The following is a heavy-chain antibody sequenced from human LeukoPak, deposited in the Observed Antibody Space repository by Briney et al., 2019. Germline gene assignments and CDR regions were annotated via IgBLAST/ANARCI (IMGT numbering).Heavy chain of an antibody. J-gene: IGHJ3*02. CDR2: IKQGGSEK. Sequence: GGSLRLSCAASGFTFSSYWMSWVRQAPGKGLEWVANIKQGGSEKYYVDSVKGRFTISRDNAKNSLYLQMNSLRAEDTAVYYCARDQELWPSDAFDIWGQGTMVTVSS. V-gene: IGHV3-7*03. D-gene: IGHD5-18*01. CDR1: GFTFSSYW. CDR3: ARDQELWPSDAFDI.